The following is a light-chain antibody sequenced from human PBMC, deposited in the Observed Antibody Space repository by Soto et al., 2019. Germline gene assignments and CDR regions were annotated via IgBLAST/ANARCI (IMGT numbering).Light chain of an antibody. J-gene: IGLJ1*01. CDR3: QSYDSTLSARYV. V-gene: IGLV1-40*01. Sequence: QAVVTQPPSVSGAPGQRVTLSCTGNTSNLGAGYDVHWYQQLPGAAPKLVIFGNINRPSGVPDRFSGSKSGTSASLAITGLQAEDEGDYYCQSYDSTLSARYVFGTGTKLTVL. CDR2: GNI. CDR1: TSNLGAGYD.